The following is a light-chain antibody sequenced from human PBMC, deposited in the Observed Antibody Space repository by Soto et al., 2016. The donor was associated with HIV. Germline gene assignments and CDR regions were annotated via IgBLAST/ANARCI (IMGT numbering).Light chain of an antibody. Sequence: DIQMTQSPSSLSAAVGDRVTITCRASQSISTYLNWYQQKPGKAPKLLIYAASSLQSGVPSRFSGSGSGTDFTLTISSLQPEDFATYYCQQSYSTPVFTFGLGPKWNIK. CDR1: QSISTY. J-gene: IGKJ3*01. V-gene: IGKV1-39*01. CDR3: QQSYSTPVFT. CDR2: AAS.